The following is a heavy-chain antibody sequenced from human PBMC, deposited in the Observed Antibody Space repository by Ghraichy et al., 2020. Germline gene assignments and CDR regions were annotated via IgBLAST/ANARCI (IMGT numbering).Heavy chain of an antibody. D-gene: IGHD2-2*01. Sequence: SETLSLTCTVSGGSINISGYYWSWMRQPPGEGRECIGYVYDGGNTKYNPSLKGRVTISVDTSKNHFSLNLTSVTAADTAMYYCARGYSSTLMNWFDPWGQGTLVTVSS. V-gene: IGHV4-61*03. J-gene: IGHJ5*02. CDR2: VYDGGNT. CDR1: GGSINISGYY. CDR3: ARGYSSTLMNWFDP.